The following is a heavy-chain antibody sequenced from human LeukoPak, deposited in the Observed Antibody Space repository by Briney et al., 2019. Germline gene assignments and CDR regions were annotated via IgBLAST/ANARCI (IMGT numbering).Heavy chain of an antibody. D-gene: IGHD2-21*02. V-gene: IGHV1-69*13. J-gene: IGHJ3*02. CDR1: GGTFCSYA. Sequence: SVKVSCKASGGTFCSYAISWVRQAPGQGLEWMGGIIPIFGTANYAQKFQGRVTITADESTSTAYMELSSLRSEDTAVYYCASNIVVVTASFGDAFDIWGQGTMVTVSS. CDR3: ASNIVVVTASFGDAFDI. CDR2: IIPIFGTA.